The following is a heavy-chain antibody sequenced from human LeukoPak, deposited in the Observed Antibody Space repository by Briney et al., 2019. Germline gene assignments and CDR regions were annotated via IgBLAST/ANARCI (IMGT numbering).Heavy chain of an antibody. J-gene: IGHJ5*02. Sequence: PGGSLRLSCAASGFTFDDYGLSWVRQAPGKGLEWVANIKHDGSEKYYVDSVKGRFTISRDNAKNSLYLQMNSLRAEDTAVYYCARETYYYGSGSYYRDNWFDPWGQGTLVTVSS. V-gene: IGHV3-7*01. CDR1: GFTFDDYG. D-gene: IGHD3-10*01. CDR3: ARETYYYGSGSYYRDNWFDP. CDR2: IKHDGSEK.